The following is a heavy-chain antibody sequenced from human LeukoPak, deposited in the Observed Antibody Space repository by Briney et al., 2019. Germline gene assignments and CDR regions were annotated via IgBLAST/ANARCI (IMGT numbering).Heavy chain of an antibody. V-gene: IGHV4-59*01. J-gene: IGHJ4*02. CDR3: ARAGGYNSPLNY. Sequence: SETLSLTCTVSGGSISSYYWSWIRQPPGKGLEWIGYISYSGSTNYDPSLKSRVTISVDTSKNQFSLKLSSVTAADTAVYYCARAGGYNSPLNYWGQGTLVTVSS. CDR2: ISYSGST. D-gene: IGHD5-24*01. CDR1: GGSISSYY.